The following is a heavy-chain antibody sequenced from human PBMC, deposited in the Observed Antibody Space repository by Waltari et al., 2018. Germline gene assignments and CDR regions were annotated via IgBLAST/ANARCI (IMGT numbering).Heavy chain of an antibody. CDR2: ISGSGGST. CDR3: AKDSYYYDSSGYYYDY. J-gene: IGHJ4*02. CDR1: GFTFSSSA. V-gene: IGHV3-23*01. Sequence: EVQLLESGGGLVQPGGSLRLSCAASGFTFSSSALAWVRQAPGKGLEWVSAISGSGGSTYYADSVKGRFTISRDNSKNTLYLQMNSLRAEDTAVYYCAKDSYYYDSSGYYYDYWGQGTLVTVSS. D-gene: IGHD3-22*01.